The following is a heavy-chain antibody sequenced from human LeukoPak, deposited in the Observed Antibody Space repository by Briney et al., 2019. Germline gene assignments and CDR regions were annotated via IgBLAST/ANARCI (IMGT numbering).Heavy chain of an antibody. CDR3: AGGWLPDKNDF. CDR2: IYHSGST. Sequence: PSETLSLTCTVSDYSVSSGYYWGWIRQPPGKGLEWIGSIYHSGSTYYNPSLKSRVTISADTSNNHFSLRLTSVTAADTAVYYCAGGWLPDKNDFWGQGTLVTVSA. J-gene: IGHJ4*02. CDR1: DYSVSSGYY. D-gene: IGHD5-24*01. V-gene: IGHV4-38-2*02.